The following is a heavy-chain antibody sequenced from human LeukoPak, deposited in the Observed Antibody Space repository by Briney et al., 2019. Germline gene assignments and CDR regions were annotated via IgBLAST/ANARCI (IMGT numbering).Heavy chain of an antibody. J-gene: IGHJ4*02. D-gene: IGHD3-10*01. Sequence: ASVKVSCKASGGTFSSYAISWVRQAPGQGLEWMGGFDPEDGETIYAQKFQGRVTMTEDTSTDTAYMELSSLRSEDTAVYYCATGSWPYFDYWGQGTLVTVSS. CDR3: ATGSWPYFDY. CDR2: FDPEDGET. CDR1: GGTFSSYA. V-gene: IGHV1-24*01.